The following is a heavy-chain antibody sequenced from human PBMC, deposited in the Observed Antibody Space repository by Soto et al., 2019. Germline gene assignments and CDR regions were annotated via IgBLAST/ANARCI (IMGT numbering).Heavy chain of an antibody. CDR3: ARNLDYGDSINWIEP. D-gene: IGHD4-17*01. CDR1: GYSFTSYW. V-gene: IGHV5-51*01. CDR2: IYPGDSDT. Sequence: GESLKISCKGSGYSFTSYWFGWVRQMPGKGLEWMGIIYPGDSDTRYSPSFQGQVTISADKSISTAYLQWSSLKASDTAMYYCARNLDYGDSINWIEPWGQGTLVTVSS. J-gene: IGHJ5*02.